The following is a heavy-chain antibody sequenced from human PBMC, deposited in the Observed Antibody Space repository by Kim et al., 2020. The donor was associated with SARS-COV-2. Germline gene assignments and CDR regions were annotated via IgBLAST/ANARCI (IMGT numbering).Heavy chain of an antibody. CDR2: ISSSSSDI. D-gene: IGHD3-16*01. V-gene: IGHV3-21*01. Sequence: GGSLRLSCAASGFIFSSYSLNWVRQAPGKGLEWVSSISSSSSDIYYADSVKGRFTISRDDARNSLYLQMSSLRVDDTAVYYCAREGSAIVMITSTDYWGQRTLVTVSS. CDR3: AREGSAIVMITSTDY. J-gene: IGHJ4*02. CDR1: GFIFSSYS.